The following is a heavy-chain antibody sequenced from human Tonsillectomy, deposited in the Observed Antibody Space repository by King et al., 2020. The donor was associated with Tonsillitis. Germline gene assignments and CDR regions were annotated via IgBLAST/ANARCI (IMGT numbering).Heavy chain of an antibody. J-gene: IGHJ3*01. CDR2: ISWNSGSI. CDR3: EKDLSIAVSGPPGDALDY. D-gene: IGHD6-13*01. V-gene: IGHV3-9*01. Sequence: MYWVRQAPGKGLEWGSGISWNSGSIAYSDSVKGRFTISRDNAKNSLYLQMNSLRAEETALYYCEKDLSIAVSGPPGDALDYWVQGTMVTISS.